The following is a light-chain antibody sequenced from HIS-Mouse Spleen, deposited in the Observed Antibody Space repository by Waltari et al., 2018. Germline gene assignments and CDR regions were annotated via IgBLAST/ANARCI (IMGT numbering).Light chain of an antibody. V-gene: IGLV1-44*01. CDR3: AAWDDSLNGWV. CDR2: SNN. Sequence: QSVLTQPPSASGTPGQRVTISCSGSSSNIGSNTVNWYQQLPGTAPNLLIYSNNRRPSGFPDRFSGSTSGTSASLAISGLQSEDEADYYCAAWDDSLNGWVFGGGTKLTVL. CDR1: SSNIGSNT. J-gene: IGLJ3*02.